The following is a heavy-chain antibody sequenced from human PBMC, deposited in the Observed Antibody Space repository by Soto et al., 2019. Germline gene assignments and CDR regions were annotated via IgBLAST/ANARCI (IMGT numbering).Heavy chain of an antibody. CDR1: GGSISSYY. CDR2: IYYSGST. Sequence: SETLSLTCTLSGGSISSYYWSWIRQPPGKGLEWIGYIYYSGSTNYNPSLKSRVTISVDTSKNQFSLKLSSVTAADTAVYYCAGRWGYSFDYWGQGTLVTVS. V-gene: IGHV4-59*01. D-gene: IGHD3-22*01. J-gene: IGHJ4*02. CDR3: AGRWGYSFDY.